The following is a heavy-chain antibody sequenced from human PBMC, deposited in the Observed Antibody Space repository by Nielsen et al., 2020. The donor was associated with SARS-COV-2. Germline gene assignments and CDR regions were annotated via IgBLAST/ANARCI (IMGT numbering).Heavy chain of an antibody. CDR1: GFTFSHYG. CDR3: AKGSGSYYNPYVY. J-gene: IGHJ4*02. V-gene: IGHV3-30*18. Sequence: GESLKISCAASGFTFSHYGMHWVRQAPGKGLEWLAIISFDENKHYADSVKGRFTISRDNSKDTLYLQMNSLRAEDTAVYYCAKGSGSYYNPYVYWGQGTLVTVSS. D-gene: IGHD3-10*01. CDR2: ISFDENK.